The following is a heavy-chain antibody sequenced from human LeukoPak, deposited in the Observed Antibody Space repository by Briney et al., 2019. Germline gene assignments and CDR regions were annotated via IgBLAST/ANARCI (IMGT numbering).Heavy chain of an antibody. CDR2: ISGSGGST. D-gene: IGHD3-10*01. Sequence: GGSLRLSCAASGFTFSSYSMNWVRQAPGKGLEWVSAISGSGGSTYYADSVKGRFTISRDNSKNTLYLQMNSLRAEDTAVYYCAKSHGSGGYYYYYMDVWGKGTTVTISS. CDR3: AKSHGSGGYYYYYMDV. CDR1: GFTFSSYS. V-gene: IGHV3-23*01. J-gene: IGHJ6*03.